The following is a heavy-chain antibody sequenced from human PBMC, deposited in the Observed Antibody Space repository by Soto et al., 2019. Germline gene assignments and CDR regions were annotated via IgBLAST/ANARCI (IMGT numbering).Heavy chain of an antibody. D-gene: IGHD3-10*01. V-gene: IGHV4-39*07. CDR3: TTQNPGSYHFDF. CDR1: GGSISSSSYY. J-gene: IGHJ4*02. Sequence: SETLSLTCTFSGGSISSSSYYWGWIRQPPGKGLKWIGNIFYSGSTYYNPSLKSRVTISVDTSKNQFSLELSSVTAADTAVYYCTTQNPGSYHFDFWGQGHLVTVSS. CDR2: IFYSGST.